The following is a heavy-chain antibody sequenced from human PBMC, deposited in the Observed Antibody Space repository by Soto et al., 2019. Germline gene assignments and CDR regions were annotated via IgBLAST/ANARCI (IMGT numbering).Heavy chain of an antibody. D-gene: IGHD3-10*01. J-gene: IGHJ6*02. CDR3: ARNGEGGGYYYYYGMDV. Sequence: SVKFSCKASGYTFTSCAMHWVRQAPGQRLDWMGCINAGNGNTKYSQKFQGRVTITRDTSASTAYMELSSLRSEDTAVYCCARNGEGGGYYYYYGMDVWGQGTTDTVSS. CDR1: GYTFTSCA. CDR2: INAGNGNT. V-gene: IGHV1-3*01.